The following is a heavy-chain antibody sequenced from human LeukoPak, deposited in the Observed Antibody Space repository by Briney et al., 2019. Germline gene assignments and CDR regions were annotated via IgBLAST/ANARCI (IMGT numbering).Heavy chain of an antibody. J-gene: IGHJ6*03. Sequence: PSETLSLTCTVSGYSISSGYYWGWIRQPPGKGLEWIGYIYYSGSTNYNPSLKSRVTISVDTSKNQFSLKLSSVTAADTAVYYCARDLGSGESRYSYGRRYYYYMDVWGKGTTVTVSS. CDR3: ARDLGSGESRYSYGRRYYYYMDV. D-gene: IGHD5-18*01. CDR1: GYSISSGYY. V-gene: IGHV4-61*01. CDR2: IYYSGST.